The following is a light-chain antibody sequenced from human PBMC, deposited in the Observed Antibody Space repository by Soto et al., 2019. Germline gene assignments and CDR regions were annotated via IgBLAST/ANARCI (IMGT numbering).Light chain of an antibody. CDR3: SSSTSGNKAV. CDR2: DVT. J-gene: IGLJ7*01. V-gene: IGLV2-14*01. Sequence: QSVLTQPASVSGSPGQSITISCTGTSTDIGGYNNVSWYQQHPDKAPRLLIYDVTHRPSGVSNRFSGSKSGNTASLTISGLQAEDEADYYRSSSTSGNKAVFRGGTQLTVL. CDR1: STDIGGYNN.